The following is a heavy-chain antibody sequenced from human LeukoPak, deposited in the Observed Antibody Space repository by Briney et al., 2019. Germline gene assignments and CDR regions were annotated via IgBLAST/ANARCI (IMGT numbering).Heavy chain of an antibody. CDR3: ARGGRGDWLSYYYYYGMDV. CDR1: GGSISSYY. CDR2: IYTSGST. V-gene: IGHV4-4*07. Sequence: PSETLSLTCTVSGGSISSYYWSWIRQPPGKGLEWIGRIYTSGSTNYNPSLKSRVTMSVDTPKNQFSLKLSSVTAADTAVYYCARGGRGDWLSYYYYYGMDVLGQGTTVTVSS. J-gene: IGHJ6*02. D-gene: IGHD3-9*01.